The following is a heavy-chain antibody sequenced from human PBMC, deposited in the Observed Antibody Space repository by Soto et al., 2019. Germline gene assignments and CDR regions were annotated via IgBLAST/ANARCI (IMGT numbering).Heavy chain of an antibody. CDR1: GGTFSSYA. D-gene: IGHD3-10*01. CDR3: AGSFKYGSGTFDAFDI. Sequence: GGSVKVSWKGSGGTFSSYAISWVLQAPGQGLEWMGGIIPIFGTTNYAEKFQGRVSITADESTSTAYVELSSLRSEDTAVYYCAGSFKYGSGTFDAFDIWGQGTMVTVSS. J-gene: IGHJ3*02. CDR2: IIPIFGTT. V-gene: IGHV1-69*13.